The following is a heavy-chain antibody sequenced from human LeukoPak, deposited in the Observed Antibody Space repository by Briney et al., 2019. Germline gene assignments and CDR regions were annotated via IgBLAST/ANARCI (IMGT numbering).Heavy chain of an antibody. D-gene: IGHD6-13*01. J-gene: IGHJ4*02. V-gene: IGHV3-7*01. CDR3: ARPPNIAAAGQD. Sequence: GGSLRLSCAASGFTFSNYWMTWVRQAPGKGLEWVANIKRDGSENYYMDSVKGRFTISRDNAKNSLYLQMNSLRVEDTAVYYWARPPNIAAAGQDWGQGTLVTVSS. CDR2: IKRDGSEN. CDR1: GFTFSNYW.